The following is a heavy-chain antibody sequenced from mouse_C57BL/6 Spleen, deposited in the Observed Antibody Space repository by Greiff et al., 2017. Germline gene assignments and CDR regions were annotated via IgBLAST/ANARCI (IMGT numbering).Heavy chain of an antibody. J-gene: IGHJ1*03. V-gene: IGHV1-26*01. D-gene: IGHD1-1*01. CDR3: ARRETGTTVVGRDWYFDV. CDR2: INPNNGGT. Sequence: VQLQQSGPELVKPGASVKISCKASGYTFTDYYMNWVKQSHGKSLEWIGDINPNNGGTSYNQKFKGKATLTVDKSSSTAYMELRSLTSEDSAVYYCARRETGTTVVGRDWYFDVWGTGTTVTVSS. CDR1: GYTFTDYY.